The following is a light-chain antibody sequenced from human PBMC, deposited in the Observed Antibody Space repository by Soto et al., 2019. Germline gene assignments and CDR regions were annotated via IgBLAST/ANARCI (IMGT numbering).Light chain of an antibody. V-gene: IGKV1-39*01. CDR3: QQSYSTPWT. CDR2: AAS. CDR1: QRISSY. Sequence: DIQMTQSPSSLSASVGDRVTITCRVSQRISSYLNWYQQKPGKAPKLLIYAASSLQSGVPSRVSSSGSGTDFTLTISSLQREDFATYYCQQSYSTPWTFGKGTKVEIK. J-gene: IGKJ1*01.